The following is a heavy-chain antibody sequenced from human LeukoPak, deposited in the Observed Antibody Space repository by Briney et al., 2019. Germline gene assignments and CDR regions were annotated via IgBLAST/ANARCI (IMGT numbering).Heavy chain of an antibody. CDR2: ISYDGSNK. CDR3: ARDFTMVRGVIDY. CDR1: GFSFDTYA. Sequence: PGGSLRLSCAASGFSFDTYAMHWVRQAPGKGLEWVAVISYDGSNKYYADSVKGRFTISRDNSKNTLYLQMNSLRAEDTAVYYCARDFTMVRGVIDYWGQGTLVTVSS. D-gene: IGHD3-10*01. V-gene: IGHV3-30*19. J-gene: IGHJ4*02.